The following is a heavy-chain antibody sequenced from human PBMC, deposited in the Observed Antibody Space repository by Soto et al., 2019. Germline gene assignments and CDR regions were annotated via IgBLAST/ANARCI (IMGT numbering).Heavy chain of an antibody. J-gene: IGHJ6*04. CDR2: INAGNGNT. D-gene: IGHD7-27*01. CDR1: GYTFTSYA. CDR3: ARVGISELGYGMDV. V-gene: IGHV1-3*01. Sequence: QDQLVQSGAEVKKPGASVKVSCKASGYTFTSYAMHWVRQAPGQRLEWMGWINAGNGNTKYSQKFQGRVTITRDTPASKAKMELSSLRSEDRAVYYWARVGISELGYGMDVWGKGPTFTVPS.